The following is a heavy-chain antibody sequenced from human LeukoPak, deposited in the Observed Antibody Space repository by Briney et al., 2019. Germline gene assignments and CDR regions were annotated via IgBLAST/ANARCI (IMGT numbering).Heavy chain of an antibody. CDR3: ARAAPYYYYMDV. Sequence: ASVKVSCKASGGTLSSYAISWVRQAPGQGLEWMGGIIPIFGTANYAQKFQGRVTITTDESTSTAYMELSSLRSEDTAVYYCARAAPYYYYMDVWGKGTTVTVSS. J-gene: IGHJ6*03. V-gene: IGHV1-69*05. CDR2: IIPIFGTA. CDR1: GGTLSSYA.